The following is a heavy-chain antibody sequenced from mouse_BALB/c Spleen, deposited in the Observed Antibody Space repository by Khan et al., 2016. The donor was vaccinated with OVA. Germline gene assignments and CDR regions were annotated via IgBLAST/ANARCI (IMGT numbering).Heavy chain of an antibody. V-gene: IGHV3-6*02. CDR3: ARDYRPRYFDV. J-gene: IGHJ1*01. CDR2: ISYDGSN. Sequence: VQLKASGPGLVKPSQSLSLTCSVTGYSITSGYYWNWIRQFPGNKLEWMGYISYDGSNNYNPSLKNRISITRDTSKNQFFLKLNSVTTEDTAAYYCARDYRPRYFDVWGAGTTVTVSS. CDR1: GYSITSGYY.